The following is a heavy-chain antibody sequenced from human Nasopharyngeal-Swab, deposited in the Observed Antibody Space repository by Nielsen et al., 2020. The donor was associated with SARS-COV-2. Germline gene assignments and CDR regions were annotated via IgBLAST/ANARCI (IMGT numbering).Heavy chain of an antibody. CDR3: AREKLDFWSGYLDY. CDR2: ISSSSSTI. D-gene: IGHD3-3*01. V-gene: IGHV3-48*04. J-gene: IGHJ4*02. Sequence: WIRQPPGKGLEWVSSISSSSSTIYYADSVKGRFTISRDNAKNSLYLQMNSLRAEDTAVYYCAREKLDFWSGYLDYWGQGTLVTVS.